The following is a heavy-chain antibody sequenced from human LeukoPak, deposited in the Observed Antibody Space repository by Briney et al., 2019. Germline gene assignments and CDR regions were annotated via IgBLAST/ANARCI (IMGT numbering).Heavy chain of an antibody. Sequence: ASVKVSCKASGGTFSSYAISWVRQAPGQGLEWMGWISAHNGSTNYAQKLQGRVTMTTDTSTSTAYMELRSLRSDDTALYYCARAGAAVTTHFDYWGQGTLVTVSS. CDR1: GGTFSSYA. V-gene: IGHV1-18*01. CDR2: ISAHNGST. D-gene: IGHD4-17*01. J-gene: IGHJ4*02. CDR3: ARAGAAVTTHFDY.